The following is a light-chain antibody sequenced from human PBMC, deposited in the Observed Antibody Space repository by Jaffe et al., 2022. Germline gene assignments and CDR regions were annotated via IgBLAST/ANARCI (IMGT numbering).Light chain of an antibody. V-gene: IGKV1-39*01. J-gene: IGKJ1*01. CDR1: QSISTY. CDR2: AAS. Sequence: DIQMTQSPSSLSASVGDRVTITCRASQSISTYLNWYQQKPGKAPKVLISAASSLQSGVPSRFSGGGSGTDFALTISHLQPEDFATYYCQQSYTTRWTFGQGTKVEIK. CDR3: QQSYTTRWT.